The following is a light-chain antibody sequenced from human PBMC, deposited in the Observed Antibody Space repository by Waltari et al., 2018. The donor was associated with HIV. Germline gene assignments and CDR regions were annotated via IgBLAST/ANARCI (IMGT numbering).Light chain of an antibody. CDR3: QQRSNWLWT. V-gene: IGKV3-11*01. J-gene: IGKJ1*01. Sequence: IVFTQSPATLSFSPGERATLPCRASQTVSTYLTWYQQKPGQAPRLLIYYASIRATGIPVRFSGSASGTDFTLTISSLEAEDFAVYYCQQRSNWLWTFGQGTKVEIK. CDR1: QTVSTY. CDR2: YAS.